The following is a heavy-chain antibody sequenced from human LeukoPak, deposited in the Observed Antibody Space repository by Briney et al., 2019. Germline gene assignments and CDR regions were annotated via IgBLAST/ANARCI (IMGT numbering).Heavy chain of an antibody. CDR2: IYSGGST. D-gene: IGHD4-17*01. Sequence: GGSLRLSRAASGFTVSSNYMSWFRQAPGKGLEWVSVIYSGGSTYYADSVKGRFTISRDNSKNTLYLQMNSLRAEDTAVYYCARVSPTSYGDPFDYWGQGTLVTVSS. CDR1: GFTVSSNY. V-gene: IGHV3-53*01. J-gene: IGHJ4*02. CDR3: ARVSPTSYGDPFDY.